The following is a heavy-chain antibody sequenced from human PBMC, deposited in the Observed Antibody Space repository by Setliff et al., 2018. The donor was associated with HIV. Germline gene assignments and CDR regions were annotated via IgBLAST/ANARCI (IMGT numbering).Heavy chain of an antibody. CDR1: GYSFTTYY. CDR2: INPGGGNT. V-gene: IGHV1-46*01. J-gene: IGHJ4*02. CDR3: ARGYGSVDY. Sequence: ASVKVSCKASGYSFTTYYIHWMRQAPGQGLEWLAVINPGGGNTNYAQKFQGRVTVTRDTSTSTVYMELNSLRHEDTAVYYCARGYGSVDYWGQGTLVTVSS. D-gene: IGHD3-16*01.